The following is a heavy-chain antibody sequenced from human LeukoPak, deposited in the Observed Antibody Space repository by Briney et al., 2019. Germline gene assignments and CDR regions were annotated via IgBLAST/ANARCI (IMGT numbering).Heavy chain of an antibody. Sequence: GGSLRLSCVASGVTFSNYGMSWVRQAPGKGLEWVSGISGSVSSKYYADSVKARFTISRDNSKNTLYLQMKSLRVADTAVYYCAKVGSHGTPLWFDSWGQGTLVTVSS. CDR2: ISGSVSSK. CDR3: AKVGSHGTPLWFDS. D-gene: IGHD5-24*01. V-gene: IGHV3-23*01. CDR1: GVTFSNYG. J-gene: IGHJ5*01.